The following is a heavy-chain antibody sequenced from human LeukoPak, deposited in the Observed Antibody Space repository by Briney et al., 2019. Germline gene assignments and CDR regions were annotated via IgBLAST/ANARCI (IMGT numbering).Heavy chain of an antibody. CDR3: ARGGYSYGSDAFDI. V-gene: IGHV4-30-2*01. Sequence: SQTLSLTCAVSGGSISSGGYSWSWIRHPPGKGLEWIGYIYHSGSTYYNPSLKSRVTISVDRSKNQFSLKLSSVTAADTAVYYCARGGYSYGSDAFDIWGQGTMVTVSS. CDR2: IYHSGST. J-gene: IGHJ3*02. D-gene: IGHD5-18*01. CDR1: GGSISSGGYS.